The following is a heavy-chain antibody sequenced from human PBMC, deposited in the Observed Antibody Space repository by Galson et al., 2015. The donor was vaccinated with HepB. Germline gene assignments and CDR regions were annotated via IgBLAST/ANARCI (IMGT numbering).Heavy chain of an antibody. J-gene: IGHJ4*02. CDR1: GFMFGDYA. D-gene: IGHD2-15*01. Sequence: SLRLSCAGSGFMFGDYAVSWVRQPPGKGLEWVGFVKSRPYGGTTEYAASVKGRFTISRDDSKSIAYLQMDSLKTEDTAVYYCARAGLGYCVYGSCYLYWGQGALVTVAS. CDR2: VKSRPYGGTT. V-gene: IGHV3-49*04. CDR3: ARAGLGYCVYGSCYLY.